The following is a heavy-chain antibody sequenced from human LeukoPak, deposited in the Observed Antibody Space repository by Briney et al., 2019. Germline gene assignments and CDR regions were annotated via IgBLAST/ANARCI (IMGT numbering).Heavy chain of an antibody. Sequence: GGSLRLSCAASGFTFSSYGMHWVRQAPGKGLEWVAFIRYDGSNKYYADSVKGRFTISRDNSKNTLYLQMNSLRAEDTAVYYCAKDWEGYCSSTSCSPDWGQGTLVAVSS. CDR1: GFTFSSYG. J-gene: IGHJ4*02. V-gene: IGHV3-30*02. CDR2: IRYDGSNK. D-gene: IGHD2-2*01. CDR3: AKDWEGYCSSTSCSPD.